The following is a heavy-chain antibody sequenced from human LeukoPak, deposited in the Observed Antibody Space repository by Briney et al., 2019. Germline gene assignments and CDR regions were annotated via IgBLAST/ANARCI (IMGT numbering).Heavy chain of an antibody. CDR3: AIIRSVGVDSHCYYGMDV. D-gene: IGHD3-3*01. Sequence: GASVKVSCKASGGTFSSYAISWVRQAPGQGLEWMGRIIPILGIANYAQKFQGRVTITADKSTSTAYMELSSLRSEDTAVYYCAIIRSVGVDSHCYYGMDVWGQGTTVTVSS. J-gene: IGHJ6*02. V-gene: IGHV1-69*04. CDR2: IIPILGIA. CDR1: GGTFSSYA.